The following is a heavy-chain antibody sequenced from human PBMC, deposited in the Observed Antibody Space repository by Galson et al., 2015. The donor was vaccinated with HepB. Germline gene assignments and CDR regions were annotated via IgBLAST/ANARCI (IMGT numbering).Heavy chain of an antibody. D-gene: IGHD6-19*01. CDR3: ARSNVTFGSSGWYSENGF. V-gene: IGHV2-70*01. CDR1: GFSLTSTGMS. CDR2: IDWDDNE. J-gene: IGHJ4*02. Sequence: PALVKPTQTLTLTCTFSGFSLTSTGMSVSWIRQPPGKALEWLALIDWDDNEYYSTSLRTRLTISKDTSKNHVVLSMTNMDPVDTATYYCARSNVTFGSSGWYSENGFWGQGCLVTVS.